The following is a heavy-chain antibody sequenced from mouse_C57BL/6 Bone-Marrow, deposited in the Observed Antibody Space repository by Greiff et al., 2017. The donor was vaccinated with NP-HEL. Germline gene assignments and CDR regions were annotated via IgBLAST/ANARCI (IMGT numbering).Heavy chain of an antibody. CDR1: GFTFSSYA. Sequence: DVHLVESGGGLVKPGGSLKLSCAASGFTFSSYAMSWVRQTPEKRLEWVATISDGGSYTYYPDNVKGRFTISRDNAKNNLYLQMSHLKSEDTAMYYCARDPPYAMDYWGQGTSVTVSS. CDR2: ISDGGSYT. V-gene: IGHV5-4*01. CDR3: ARDPPYAMDY. J-gene: IGHJ4*01.